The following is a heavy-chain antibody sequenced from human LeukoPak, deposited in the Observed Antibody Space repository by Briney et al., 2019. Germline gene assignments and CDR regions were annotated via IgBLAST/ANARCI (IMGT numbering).Heavy chain of an antibody. D-gene: IGHD3-22*01. J-gene: IGHJ3*02. CDR2: INHSGST. CDR3: AINLDYYDSSGNDAFDI. CDR1: GGSFSGYY. Sequence: SETLSLTCAVYGGSFSGYYWSWIRQPPGKGLEWIGEINHSGSTNYNPSLKSRVTISVDTSKNQFSLKLSSVAAADTAVYYCAINLDYYDSSGNDAFDIWGQGTMVTVSS. V-gene: IGHV4-34*01.